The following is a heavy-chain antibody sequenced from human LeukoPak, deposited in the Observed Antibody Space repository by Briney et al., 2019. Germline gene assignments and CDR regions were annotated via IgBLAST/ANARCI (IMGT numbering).Heavy chain of an antibody. CDR1: GFTFSSYG. J-gene: IGHJ4*02. CDR2: ISGSGGST. CDR3: AKDVVYGDYVDY. D-gene: IGHD4-17*01. V-gene: IGHV3-23*01. Sequence: PGGSLRLSCAASGFTFSSYGMSWVRQAPGKGLEWVSAISGSGGSTYYADSVKGRFTISRDNSKNTLYLQMNSLRAEDTAVYYCAKDVVYGDYVDYWGQGTLVTVSS.